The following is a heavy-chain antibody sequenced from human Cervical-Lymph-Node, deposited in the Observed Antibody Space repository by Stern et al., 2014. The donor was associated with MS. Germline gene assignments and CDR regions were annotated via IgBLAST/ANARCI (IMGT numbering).Heavy chain of an antibody. CDR3: ARENTGYSSGWPHWFFDL. J-gene: IGHJ2*01. CDR2: IYASGST. CDR1: GGSLSSRTNF. Sequence: QVQLQESGPGLVKPSQTLSLTCNVSGGSLSSRTNFLTWIRQPAGKGLVWIGRIYASGSTNYSPSLKGRVTILRDTSKTHVPLKLPSVTAADTAIYYCARENTGYSSGWPHWFFDLWGRGTLVTVSS. V-gene: IGHV4-61*02. D-gene: IGHD6-19*01.